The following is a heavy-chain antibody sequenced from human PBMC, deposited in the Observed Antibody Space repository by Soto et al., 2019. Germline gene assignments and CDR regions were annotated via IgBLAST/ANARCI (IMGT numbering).Heavy chain of an antibody. CDR2: IPGSGDST. V-gene: IGHV3-23*01. CDR1: GFTFDSYV. Sequence: GGSLRLSCAASGFTFDSYVMTWVRQAPGKGLEWVSGIPGSGDSTYYAATVKGRFTVSRDNSKNTLYLEMNSLRADDTALYYFAKATNFGVGTSYHNNYGMDVWGPGTTVTVSS. J-gene: IGHJ6*02. CDR3: AKATNFGVGTSYHNNYGMDV. D-gene: IGHD3-3*01.